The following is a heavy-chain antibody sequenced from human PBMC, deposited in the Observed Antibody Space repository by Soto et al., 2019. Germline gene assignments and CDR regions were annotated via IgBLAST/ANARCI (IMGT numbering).Heavy chain of an antibody. V-gene: IGHV3-21*01. CDR1: GFMFSAYT. CDR3: ATPYYFNH. J-gene: IGHJ1*01. Sequence: GGSLRLSCGASGFMFSAYTMSWVRQAPGKGLEWLSSISDHRSYLDYADSLRGRFTVSRDNARKSLYLQMDSPGAEDTGVYYCATPYYFNHWGPGTLVTV. CDR2: ISDHRSYL. D-gene: IGHD3-16*01.